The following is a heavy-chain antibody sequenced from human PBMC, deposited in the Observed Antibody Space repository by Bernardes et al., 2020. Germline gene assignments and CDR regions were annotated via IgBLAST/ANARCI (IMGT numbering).Heavy chain of an antibody. CDR1: GYTFIDYE. D-gene: IGHD2-2*01. V-gene: IGHV1-8*01. J-gene: IGHJ3*01. CDR2: MNPNSGES. CDR3: ARTRFGSTSFDL. Sequence: ASVKVSCKASGYTFIDYEINWVRQAAGQGLEWMGWMNPNSGESGYAQKFQGRVTMTGSTSTSTAYMELRSLRSEDTAVYFCARTRFGSTSFDLWGQGTMVTVSS.